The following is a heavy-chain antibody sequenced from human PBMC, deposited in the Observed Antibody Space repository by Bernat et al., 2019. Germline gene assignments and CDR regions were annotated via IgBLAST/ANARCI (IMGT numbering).Heavy chain of an antibody. CDR3: AKGSYDFWSGYREYFQH. Sequence: QVQLVESGGGVVQPGRSLRLSCAASGFTFSSYAMHWVRQAPGKGLEWVAVISYDGSNKYYADSVKGRFTISRDNSKNTLYLQMNSLRAEDTAVYYCAKGSYDFWSGYREYFQHWGQGTLVTVSS. V-gene: IGHV3-30*04. D-gene: IGHD3-3*01. CDR2: ISYDGSNK. J-gene: IGHJ1*01. CDR1: GFTFSSYA.